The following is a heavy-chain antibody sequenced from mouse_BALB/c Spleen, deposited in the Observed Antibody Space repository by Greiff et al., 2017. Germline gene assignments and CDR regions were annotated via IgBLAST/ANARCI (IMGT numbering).Heavy chain of an antibody. D-gene: IGHD2-10*01. V-gene: IGHV5-4*02. CDR3: ARGLLWYYFDY. CDR1: GFTFSDYY. Sequence: EVKLVESGGGLVKPGGSLKLSCAASGFTFSDYYMYWVRQTPEKRLEWVATISDGGSYSYYPDSVKGRFTISRDNAKNNLYLQMSSLKSEDTAMYYCARGLLWYYFDYWGQGTTLTVSS. CDR2: ISDGGSYS. J-gene: IGHJ2*01.